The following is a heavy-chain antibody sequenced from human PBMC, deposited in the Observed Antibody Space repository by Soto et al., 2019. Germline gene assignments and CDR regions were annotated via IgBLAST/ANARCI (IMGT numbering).Heavy chain of an antibody. CDR3: ARKDSTTWTFAY. J-gene: IGHJ4*02. D-gene: IGHD2-15*01. CDR2: IYYSGST. CDR1: GGSISSYY. V-gene: IGHV4-59*08. Sequence: TLSLTCTVSGGSISSYYWSWIPQPPGKGLEWIGDIYYSGSTNYNPSLKGRVTISVDTSKNQFSLMLSSVTAADTAVYYCARKDSTTWTFAYSGPGTLVPGSS.